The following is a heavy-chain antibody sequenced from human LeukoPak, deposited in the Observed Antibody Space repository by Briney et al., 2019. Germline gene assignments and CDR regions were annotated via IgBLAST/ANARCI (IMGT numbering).Heavy chain of an antibody. CDR1: GFTFSNAW. J-gene: IGHJ4*02. Sequence: GGSLRLSCAASGFTFSNAWMSWVRQAPGKGLEWVAFIRYDGSNKYYADSVKGRFTISRDNSKNTLYLQMNSLRAEDTAVYYCAKDHVRYFDWLSDYWGQGTLVTVSS. CDR3: AKDHVRYFDWLSDY. V-gene: IGHV3-30*02. D-gene: IGHD3-9*01. CDR2: IRYDGSNK.